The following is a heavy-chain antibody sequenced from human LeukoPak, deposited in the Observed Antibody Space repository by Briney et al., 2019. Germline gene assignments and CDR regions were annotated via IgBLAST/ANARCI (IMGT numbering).Heavy chain of an antibody. CDR2: IYYSGST. J-gene: IGHJ6*03. CDR1: GGSISSYY. CDR3: ARETSQKGAHYMDV. V-gene: IGHV4-59*13. D-gene: IGHD3-16*01. Sequence: SETLSLTCSVSGGSISSYYWSWIRQPPGKGLEWIGSIYYSGSTYYNPSLKSRVTISVDTSKNQFSLKLSSVTAADTAVYYCARETSQKGAHYMDVWGKGTTITISS.